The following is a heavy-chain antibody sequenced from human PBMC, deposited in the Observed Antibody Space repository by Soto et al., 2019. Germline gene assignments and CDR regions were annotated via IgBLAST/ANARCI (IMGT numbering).Heavy chain of an antibody. J-gene: IGHJ6*03. CDR2: IYSGGST. Sequence: GGSLRLSCAASGFTVSSNYMSWVRQAPGKGLEWVLVIYSGGSTYYADSVKGRFTISRDNSKNTLYLQMNSLRAEDTAVYYCARDGITMADYYYYYMDVWGKGTTVTVSS. CDR3: ARDGITMADYYYYYMDV. V-gene: IGHV3-66*01. D-gene: IGHD3-10*01. CDR1: GFTVSSNY.